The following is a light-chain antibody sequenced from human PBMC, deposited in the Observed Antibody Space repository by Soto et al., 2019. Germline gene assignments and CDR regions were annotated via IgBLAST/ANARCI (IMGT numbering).Light chain of an antibody. J-gene: IGKJ1*01. Sequence: DVQMTQSPSTLSASVGDRVTITCRASQSIGLWLAWYQEKPGKAPKPLVYDASSLQTGVSSRFSGSGSGTEFTLTIINLKPDDFATYSCHQYSVFPWTFGQGTKVEIK. V-gene: IGKV1-5*01. CDR2: DAS. CDR3: HQYSVFPWT. CDR1: QSIGLW.